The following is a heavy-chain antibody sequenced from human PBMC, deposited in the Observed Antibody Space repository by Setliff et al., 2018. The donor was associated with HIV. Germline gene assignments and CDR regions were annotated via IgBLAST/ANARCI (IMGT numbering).Heavy chain of an antibody. CDR3: ARDGVWSSGLDAFDI. J-gene: IGHJ3*02. D-gene: IGHD3-22*01. CDR1: GASISGYY. CDR2: IETSGGNI. Sequence: PSETLSLTCTVSGASISGYYWSWIRQAAGKGLEWIGRIETSGGNIDSNPSFKSRVTMSGDTPKNQFSLKLSSVTAADTAVYYCARDGVWSSGLDAFDIWGQGTGVTVSS. V-gene: IGHV4-4*07.